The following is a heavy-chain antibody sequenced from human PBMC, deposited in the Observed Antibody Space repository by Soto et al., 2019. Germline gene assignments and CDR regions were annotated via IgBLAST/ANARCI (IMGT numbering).Heavy chain of an antibody. Sequence: GGSLRLSCTGSGFTFGDYAMSWFRQAPGKGLEWVGFIRSKAYGGTIENAASVKGRFTISRDDSKSTAYLQMNRLKTEDTAVYYCTRVNIVVVVAAPPGLDYWGQGTLVTVSS. CDR1: GFTFGDYA. J-gene: IGHJ4*02. CDR3: TRVNIVVVVAAPPGLDY. D-gene: IGHD2-15*01. V-gene: IGHV3-49*03. CDR2: IRSKAYGGTI.